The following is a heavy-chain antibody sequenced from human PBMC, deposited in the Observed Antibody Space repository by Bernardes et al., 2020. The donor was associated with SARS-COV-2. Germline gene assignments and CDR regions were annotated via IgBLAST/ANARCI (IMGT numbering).Heavy chain of an antibody. CDR1: GGSISSASYY. J-gene: IGHJ4*02. Sequence: SETLSLTCSVSGGSISSASYYWSWIRQPAGKGLEWIGRVSTSGSTSYYPSLESRVTMSTDASKNQFFLHLSSVTAADTALYYCARGGGNYYAHEDYWGQGTLVTVSS. CDR3: ARGGGNYYAHEDY. CDR2: VSTSGST. D-gene: IGHD1-26*01. V-gene: IGHV4-61*02.